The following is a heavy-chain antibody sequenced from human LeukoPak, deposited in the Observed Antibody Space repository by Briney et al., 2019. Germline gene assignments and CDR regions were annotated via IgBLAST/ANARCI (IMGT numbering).Heavy chain of an antibody. D-gene: IGHD2-2*01. CDR2: SGTVGDT. CDR3: VRAAMPYIINGRRSDY. V-gene: IGHV3-13*04. CDR1: GFTSSAYD. Sequence: HSGESLRLSCAASGFTSSAYDMHWVRQITGGGLEWVSTSGTVGDTFYSDSVKGRFTISRENAKNSVHLQMNSLRVEDSAIYFCVRAAMPYIINGRRSDYWGQGTLVTVSS. J-gene: IGHJ4*02.